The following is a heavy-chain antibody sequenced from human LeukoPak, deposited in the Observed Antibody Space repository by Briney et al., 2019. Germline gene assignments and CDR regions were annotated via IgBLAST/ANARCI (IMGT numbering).Heavy chain of an antibody. D-gene: IGHD2-2*01. CDR2: ISSSSSYI. CDR1: GFTFSSYE. V-gene: IGHV3-21*01. Sequence: GGSLRLSCAASGFTFSSYEMNWVRQAPGKGLEWVSSISSSSSYIYYADSVKGRFTISRDNAKNSLYLQMNSLRAEDTAVYYCARDGGYCSSTSCQHYYYYMDVWGKGTTVTISS. CDR3: ARDGGYCSSTSCQHYYYYMDV. J-gene: IGHJ6*03.